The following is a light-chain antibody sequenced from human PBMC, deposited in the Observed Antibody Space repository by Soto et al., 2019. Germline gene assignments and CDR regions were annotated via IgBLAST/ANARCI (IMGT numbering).Light chain of an antibody. CDR2: SNN. V-gene: IGLV1-44*01. Sequence: QSVLTQPSSASGTPGQRVTISCSGSSSNIGRNTVNWYQQLPGTAPKLLIYSNNQRSSGVPDRFSGSKSVSPASLGISAPQSEDEAEYYCAGWDDSRNSFYVFGTGTKVTVL. CDR3: AGWDDSRNSFYV. CDR1: SSNIGRNT. J-gene: IGLJ1*01.